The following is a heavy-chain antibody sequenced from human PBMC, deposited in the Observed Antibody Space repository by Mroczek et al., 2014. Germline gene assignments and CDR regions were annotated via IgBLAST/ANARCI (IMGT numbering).Heavy chain of an antibody. CDR2: IYYSGST. J-gene: IGHJ4*02. D-gene: IGHD1-26*01. V-gene: IGHV4-59*01. Sequence: QVQLQESGPGLVKPSETLSLTCTVSGGSISSYYWSWIRQPPGKGLEWIGYIYYSGSTNYNPSLKSRVTISVDTSKNQFSLKLSSVTAADTAVYYCARDGSNPFDYWGQGTLVTVSS. CDR3: ARDGSNPFDY. CDR1: GGSISSYY.